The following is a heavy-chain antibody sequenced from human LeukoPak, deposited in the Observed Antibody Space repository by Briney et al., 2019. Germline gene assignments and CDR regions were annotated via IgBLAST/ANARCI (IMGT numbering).Heavy chain of an antibody. V-gene: IGHV1-69*13. CDR3: ARVGPSSGRRVVPAAGFDP. J-gene: IGHJ5*02. Sequence: SVKVSCKASGGTFSSYAISWVRQAPGQGLEWMGGIIPIFGTANYAQKFQGRVTITADESTSTAYMELSSLRSEDTAVYYCARVGPSSGRRVVPAAGFDPWGQGTLSPSPQ. CDR2: IIPIFGTA. D-gene: IGHD2-2*01. CDR1: GGTFSSYA.